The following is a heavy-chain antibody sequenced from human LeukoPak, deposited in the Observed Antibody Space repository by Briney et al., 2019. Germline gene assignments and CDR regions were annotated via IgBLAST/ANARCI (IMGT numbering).Heavy chain of an antibody. Sequence: SETLSLTCTVAGGSISRYYWSWIRQPPGKGLEWIGYIYYSGSTNYNPSLKSRVTISVDTSKNQFSLKLSSVTAADTALYYCARIGTMTKGAFDIWGQGTMVTVSS. J-gene: IGHJ3*02. V-gene: IGHV4-59*01. D-gene: IGHD3-22*01. CDR2: IYYSGST. CDR1: GGSISRYY. CDR3: ARIGTMTKGAFDI.